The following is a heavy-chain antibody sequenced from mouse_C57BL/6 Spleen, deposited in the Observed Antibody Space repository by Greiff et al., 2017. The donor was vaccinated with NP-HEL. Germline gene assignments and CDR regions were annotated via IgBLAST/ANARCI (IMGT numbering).Heavy chain of an antibody. V-gene: IGHV1-81*01. Sequence: QVQLKQSGAELARPGASVKLSCKASGYTFTSSGISWVKQRPGQGLEWIGEIYPRSGNTYSNEKFKGKATLTADKYSSTAYMELRRLTSEDSAVYFCAISGGYYYWYFDVWGTGTTVTVSS. J-gene: IGHJ1*03. CDR1: GYTFTSSG. D-gene: IGHD2-3*01. CDR3: AISGGYYYWYFDV. CDR2: IYPRSGNT.